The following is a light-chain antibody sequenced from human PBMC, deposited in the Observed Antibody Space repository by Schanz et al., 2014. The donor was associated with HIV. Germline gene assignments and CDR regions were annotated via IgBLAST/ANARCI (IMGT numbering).Light chain of an antibody. CDR1: QSVSPW. J-gene: IGKJ2*01. CDR3: QQCVTYPYT. Sequence: DIQMTQSPSTLSASVGDRVTITCRARQSVSPWLAWYQQKPGRAPVLLIYQASTLETGVPSRFSGSGSGTQFTLTISGLQPDDFATYYCQQCVTYPYTFGQGTRLDVK. V-gene: IGKV1-5*03. CDR2: QAS.